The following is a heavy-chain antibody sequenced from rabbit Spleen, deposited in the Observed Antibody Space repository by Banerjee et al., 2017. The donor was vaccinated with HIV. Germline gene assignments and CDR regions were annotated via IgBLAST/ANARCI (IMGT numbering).Heavy chain of an antibody. V-gene: IGHV1S45*01. J-gene: IGHJ4*01. CDR1: GFTISSSYY. CDR2: ITGGSDGST. Sequence: QEQLVESGGGLVQPEGSLALTCKASGFTISSSYYMCWVRQAPGKGLECIACITGGSDGSTWYASWAKGRFTISKTSSTTVTLQLTSLTAADTATYFCARGSAAMTMVVTGFYFNLWGQGTLVTVS. CDR3: ARGSAAMTMVVTGFYFNL. D-gene: IGHD2-1*01.